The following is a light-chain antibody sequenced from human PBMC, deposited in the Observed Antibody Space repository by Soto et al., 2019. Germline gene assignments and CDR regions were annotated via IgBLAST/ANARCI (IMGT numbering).Light chain of an antibody. V-gene: IGLV2-14*03. CDR2: DVS. Sequence: APTQPASPSGAPGQSITISCPGTNSDIGSYNYISWYQQHPGKAPKLMIFDVSYRPSGISDRFSGSKSGNTASLTISGLQPEDEADYYCSSYGASSTLFGGGTKVTVL. CDR1: NSDIGSYNY. J-gene: IGLJ2*01. CDR3: SSYGASSTL.